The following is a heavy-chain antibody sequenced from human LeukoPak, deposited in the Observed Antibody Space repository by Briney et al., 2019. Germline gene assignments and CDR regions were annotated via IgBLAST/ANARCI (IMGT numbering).Heavy chain of an antibody. CDR2: ISSRGTTI. Sequence: GGSLRLSCAASGFTFSDYYMSWIRQAPGKGLEWVSYISSRGTTIYYADSVKGRFTISRDNAKNSLFLQMNSLRAEDTAVYYCARGQWLAKYYFDYWGQGTLVTVSS. CDR1: GFTFSDYY. D-gene: IGHD6-19*01. CDR3: ARGQWLAKYYFDY. V-gene: IGHV3-11*04. J-gene: IGHJ4*02.